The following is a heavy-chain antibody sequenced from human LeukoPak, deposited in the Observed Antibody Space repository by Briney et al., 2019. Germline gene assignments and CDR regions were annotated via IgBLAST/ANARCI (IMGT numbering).Heavy chain of an antibody. D-gene: IGHD1-26*01. J-gene: IGHJ6*03. CDR1: GGSFSGYY. CDR3: ARPANYRGSCRSRYYYYYMDV. Sequence: SETLSLTCAVYGGSFSGYYWSWIRQPPGKGLEWIGEINHSGSTNYNPSLKSRVTISVDTSKNQFSLKLSSVTAADTAVYYCARPANYRGSCRSRYYYYYMDVWGKGTTVTVSS. V-gene: IGHV4-34*01. CDR2: INHSGST.